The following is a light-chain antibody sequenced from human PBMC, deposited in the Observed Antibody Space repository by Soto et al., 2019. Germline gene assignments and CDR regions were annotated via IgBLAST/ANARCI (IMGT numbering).Light chain of an antibody. J-gene: IGLJ3*02. CDR2: DVT. V-gene: IGLV2-14*03. CDR1: SSDVGGYNS. CDR3: SLYTSNSTL. Sequence: QSALTQPASVSGSPGQSITISCTGTSSDVGGYNSVSWYQQHPGKAPKLMLIDVTNRPSGVSNRFSGSKSGNTASLTISGLQAEDEADYYCSLYTSNSTLFAGGTKLTVL.